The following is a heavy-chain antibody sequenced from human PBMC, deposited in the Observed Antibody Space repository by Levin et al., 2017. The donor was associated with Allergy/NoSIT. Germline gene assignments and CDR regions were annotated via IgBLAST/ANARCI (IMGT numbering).Heavy chain of an antibody. CDR1: GGSISSYY. V-gene: IGHV4-59*08. CDR3: ARVSPSVPRWVPNWFDP. CDR2: IYYSGST. D-gene: IGHD6-13*01. J-gene: IGHJ5*02. Sequence: SETLSLTCTVSGGSISSYYWSWIRQPPGKGLEWIGYIYYSGSTNYNPSLKSRVTISVDTSKNQFSLKLSSVTAADTAVYYCARVSPSVPRWVPNWFDPWGQGTLVTVSS.